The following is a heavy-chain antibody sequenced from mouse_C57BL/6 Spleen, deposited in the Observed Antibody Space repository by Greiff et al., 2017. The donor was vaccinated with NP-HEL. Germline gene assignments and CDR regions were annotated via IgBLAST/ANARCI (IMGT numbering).Heavy chain of an antibody. J-gene: IGHJ3*01. CDR2: INPNNGGT. V-gene: IGHV1-26*01. D-gene: IGHD2-1*01. Sequence: VQLQQSGPELVKPGASVKISCKASGYTFTDYYMNWVKQSHGKSLEWIGDINPNNGGTSYNQKFKGKATLTVDKSSSTAYMELRSLTSEDSAVYYCARYYGNPAWFAYWGQGTLVTVSA. CDR3: ARYYGNPAWFAY. CDR1: GYTFTDYY.